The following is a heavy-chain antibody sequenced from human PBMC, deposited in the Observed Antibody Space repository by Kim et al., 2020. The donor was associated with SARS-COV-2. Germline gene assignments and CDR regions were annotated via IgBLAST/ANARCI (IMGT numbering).Heavy chain of an antibody. V-gene: IGHV3-21*01. CDR1: GFTFSSYS. D-gene: IGHD2-8*01. CDR3: ARDIMVYDTRPFYYYYYGMDV. Sequence: GGSLRLSCAASGFTFSSYSMNWVRQAPGKGLEWVASISSSSSYIYYADSVKGRFTISRDNAKISLYLQMNSLRAEDTAVYYCARDIMVYDTRPFYYYYYGMDVWGQGTTVTVSS. CDR2: ISSSSSYI. J-gene: IGHJ6*02.